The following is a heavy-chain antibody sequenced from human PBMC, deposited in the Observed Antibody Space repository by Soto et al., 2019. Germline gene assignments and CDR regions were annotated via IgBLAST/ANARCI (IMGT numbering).Heavy chain of an antibody. CDR2: IDGSGGIT. Sequence: QLLQSGGGLVQPGGSLTLSCAASGFTFGTTDMSWVRQAPGEGLEGVSTIDGSGGITYYADSVKGRFTISRDNSRNTVYHQMNSMRGDENALYYGVKNSGWFNTWGQGALVTVSS. D-gene: IGHD3-10*01. CDR1: GFTFGTTD. V-gene: IGHV3-23*01. CDR3: VKNSGWFNT. J-gene: IGHJ5*02.